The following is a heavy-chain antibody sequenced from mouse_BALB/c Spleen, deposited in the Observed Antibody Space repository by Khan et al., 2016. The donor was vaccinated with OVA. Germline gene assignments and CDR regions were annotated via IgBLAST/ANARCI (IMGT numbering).Heavy chain of an antibody. CDR2: IWGGGGT. CDR3: ARAYYRYDGYYAMDY. Sequence: QVQLKESGPGLVAPSQSLSLTCTVSGFSLSSYNIHWVRQPPGKGLEWLGMIWGGGGTDYNSILKSRLTISKDNSKSKVFLKMNSLQTDDSAMDYCARAYYRYDGYYAMDYWGQGTSVTVSS. CDR1: GFSLSSYN. J-gene: IGHJ4*01. V-gene: IGHV2-6-4*01. D-gene: IGHD2-14*01.